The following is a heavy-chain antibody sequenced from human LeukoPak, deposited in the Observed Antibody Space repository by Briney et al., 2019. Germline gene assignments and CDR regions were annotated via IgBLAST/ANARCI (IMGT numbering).Heavy chain of an antibody. J-gene: IGHJ4*02. D-gene: IGHD3-22*01. CDR2: IYSGGNT. V-gene: IGHV3-66*01. CDR1: GFTVSSNY. CDR3: ARAPLSPYHYDPQRPKGYFDY. Sequence: GGSLRLSCAASGFTVSSNYMNWVRQAPGKGPEWVSVIYSGGNTYHADSVKGRFTISRDSSKNTVYLQMNSLRAEDTAVYYCARAPLSPYHYDPQRPKGYFDYWGQGTLVTVSS.